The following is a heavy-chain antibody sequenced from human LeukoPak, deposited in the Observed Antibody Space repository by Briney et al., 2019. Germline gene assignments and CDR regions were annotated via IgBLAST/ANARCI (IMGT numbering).Heavy chain of an antibody. D-gene: IGHD6-6*01. CDR2: IYHSGST. V-gene: IGHV4-61*08. J-gene: IGHJ1*01. CDR3: ARGGAARLHFQN. Sequence: SQTLSLTCTVSGGSINSGGYYWSWIRQHPGKGLEWIGYIYHSGSTNYNPSLQSRVTISVDTSKNQFSLNLNSVTAADTAVYYCARGGAARLHFQNWGQGTLVTVSS. CDR1: GGSINSGGYY.